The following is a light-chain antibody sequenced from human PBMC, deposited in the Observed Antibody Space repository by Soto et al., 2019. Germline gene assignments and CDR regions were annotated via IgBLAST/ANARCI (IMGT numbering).Light chain of an antibody. Sequence: IVMTQSPATLSVSPGERVTLSCRASQSVSSNLAWYQQKTGQAPRLLIYGASTRATGIPARFSGTGSGTEFTLTISSLQSEDFALYYCQQYNDWPLTFGQGTKVDIK. J-gene: IGKJ1*01. CDR3: QQYNDWPLT. V-gene: IGKV3-15*01. CDR1: QSVSSN. CDR2: GAS.